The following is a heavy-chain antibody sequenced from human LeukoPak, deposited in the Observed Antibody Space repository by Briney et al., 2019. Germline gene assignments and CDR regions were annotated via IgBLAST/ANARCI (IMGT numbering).Heavy chain of an antibody. CDR2: IYTSGST. CDR1: GGSISSYY. Sequence: SETLSLTCTVSGGSISSYYCSWIRQPAGKGLEWIGRIYTSGSTNYNPSLKSRVTMSVDTSKNQFSLKLSSVTAADTAVYYCARGNIAVADTFDYWGQGTLVTVSS. CDR3: ARGNIAVADTFDY. V-gene: IGHV4-4*07. J-gene: IGHJ4*02. D-gene: IGHD6-19*01.